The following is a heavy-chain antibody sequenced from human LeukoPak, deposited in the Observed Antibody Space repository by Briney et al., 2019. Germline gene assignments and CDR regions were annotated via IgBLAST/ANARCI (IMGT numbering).Heavy chain of an antibody. CDR3: AKKYSTGLDP. J-gene: IGHJ5*02. D-gene: IGHD1-26*01. CDR2: IGGSGGTT. Sequence: SGGSLRLSCAASGFTFSRYAMSWVRQAPGKGLEWVSSIGGSGGTTYYADSVQGRFTISRDNSKNTLYLQMNSLRAEDTAVYYCAKKYSTGLDPWGQGTLVTVSS. V-gene: IGHV3-23*01. CDR1: GFTFSRYA.